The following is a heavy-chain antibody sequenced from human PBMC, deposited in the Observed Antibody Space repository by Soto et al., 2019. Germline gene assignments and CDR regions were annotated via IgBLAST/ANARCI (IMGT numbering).Heavy chain of an antibody. V-gene: IGHV4-30-4*01. Sequence: QVQLQESGPGLVKPSETLSLTCTVSGGSISCGVHSGSWLRQPPGKGLEWIGHIFDSGSTYYNPSLKSRLTISVDTSKNQFSLRLSSVTAADTAVYYWARESIPLTNDGYFDRWGRGTLVTVS. CDR3: ARESIPLTNDGYFDR. CDR1: GGSISCGVHS. CDR2: IFDSGST. D-gene: IGHD2-8*01. J-gene: IGHJ2*01.